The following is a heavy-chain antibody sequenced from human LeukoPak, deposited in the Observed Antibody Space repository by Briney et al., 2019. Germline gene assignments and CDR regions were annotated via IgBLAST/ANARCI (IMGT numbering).Heavy chain of an antibody. CDR2: IYYSGST. D-gene: IGHD2-15*01. V-gene: IGHV4-4*02. Sequence: KAGGSLRLSCAASGFTFNKYWMSWVRQPPGKGLEWIGNIYYSGSTYYNPSLKSRVTISIDTSKNQFSLKLSSVTAADAAVYYCARSGCSGGSCYSQRGAFDIWGQGTMVTVSS. J-gene: IGHJ3*02. CDR1: GFTFNKYW. CDR3: ARSGCSGGSCYSQRGAFDI.